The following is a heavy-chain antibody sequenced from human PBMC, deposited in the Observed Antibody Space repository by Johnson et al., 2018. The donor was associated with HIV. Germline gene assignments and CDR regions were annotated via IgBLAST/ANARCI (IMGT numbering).Heavy chain of an antibody. J-gene: IGHJ3*02. D-gene: IGHD3-10*01. CDR1: GFTFDDYA. V-gene: IGHV3-43D*03. Sequence: VQLVESGGVVVQPGGSLRLSCAASGFTFDDYAMHWVRQAPGKGLEWVSLISWDGGSTYYADSVKGRFTISSDNSKNSLYLQMNSLRAEDTALYYCAREAGSGSYSPWRPDAFDIWGQGTMVTVSS. CDR2: ISWDGGST. CDR3: AREAGSGSYSPWRPDAFDI.